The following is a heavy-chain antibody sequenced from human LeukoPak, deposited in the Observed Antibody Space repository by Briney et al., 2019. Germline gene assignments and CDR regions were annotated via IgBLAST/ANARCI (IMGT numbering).Heavy chain of an antibody. D-gene: IGHD4-17*01. J-gene: IGHJ4*02. Sequence: GASVKVSCKASGYTFTSYGISWVRQAPGQGLEWMGWISAYNGNTNYAQKLQGRVTMTTDTSTSTAYMELRSLRSDDPAVYYCARDSATVRPSSFDYWGQGTLDTGSS. CDR2: ISAYNGNT. V-gene: IGHV1-18*01. CDR3: ARDSATVRPSSFDY. CDR1: GYTFTSYG.